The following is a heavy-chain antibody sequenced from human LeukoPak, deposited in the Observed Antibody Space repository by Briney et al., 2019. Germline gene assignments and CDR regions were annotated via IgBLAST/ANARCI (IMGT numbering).Heavy chain of an antibody. CDR3: ARIQHPSTYYDSWSGPLFPTPPDY. CDR2: IWYDGSNK. CDR1: GFTFSSYG. Sequence: GGSLRLSCAASGFTFSSYGMHWVRQAPGKGLEWVAVIWYDGSNKYYADSVKGRFTISRDNPKNTLYLQMNSLRAEDTAVYYCARIQHPSTYYDSWSGPLFPTPPDYWGQGTLVTVSS. D-gene: IGHD3-3*01. J-gene: IGHJ4*02. V-gene: IGHV3-33*08.